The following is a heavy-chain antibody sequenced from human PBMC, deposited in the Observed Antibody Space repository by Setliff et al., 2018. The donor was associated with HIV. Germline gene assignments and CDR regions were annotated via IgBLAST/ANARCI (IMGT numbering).Heavy chain of an antibody. V-gene: IGHV4-59*01. Sequence: SETLSLTCNVSGASISSYYWSWIRQPPGKGLEWIGYVYNTGITSYNPSLKSRLTISVDMSQNQVSLKMRSVTAADTAVYYCARVTRSGSGWFWEHYFDSWGQGSLVTVSS. CDR3: ARVTRSGSGWFWEHYFDS. CDR2: VYNTGIT. J-gene: IGHJ4*02. CDR1: GASISSYY. D-gene: IGHD6-19*01.